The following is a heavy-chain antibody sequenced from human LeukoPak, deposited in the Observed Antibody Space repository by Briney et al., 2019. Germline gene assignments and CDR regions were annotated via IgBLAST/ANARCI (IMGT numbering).Heavy chain of an antibody. CDR3: ARDVVVVPAAIHYGMDV. V-gene: IGHV4-34*01. Sequence: SETLSLTCAVYGGSFGDYFWGWIRQPPGKELEWIGEINHSGRTYYNPSLKSRVTISVDTSKNQFSLNLSSVTAADTAVYYCARDVVVVPAAIHYGMDVWGQGTTVTVSS. CDR1: GGSFGDYF. D-gene: IGHD2-2*01. CDR2: INHSGRT. J-gene: IGHJ6*02.